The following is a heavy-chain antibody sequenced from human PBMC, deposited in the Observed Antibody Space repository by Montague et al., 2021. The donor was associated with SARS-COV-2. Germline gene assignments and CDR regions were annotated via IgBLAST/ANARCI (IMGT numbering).Heavy chain of an antibody. D-gene: IGHD1-1*01. J-gene: IGHJ6*02. CDR3: TSGIEGNYNVMGV. CDR1: GDSVSINSAT. V-gene: IGHV6-1*01. Sequence: CAISGDSVSINSATWNWFRQSPSRGLEWLGRTYYGSKWYNDYAVSVRGRVTINPDTSKNQFSLQLNSVTPEDTALYYCTSGIEGNYNVMGVWGQGTTVTVSS. CDR2: TYYGSKWYN.